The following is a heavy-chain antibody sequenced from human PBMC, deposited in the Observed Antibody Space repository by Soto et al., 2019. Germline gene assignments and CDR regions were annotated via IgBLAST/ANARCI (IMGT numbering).Heavy chain of an antibody. CDR3: TRDSAEGTLTYYDFWSGYKEWYYYYGMDV. D-gene: IGHD3-3*01. V-gene: IGHV3-49*04. CDR2: IRSKAYGGTT. J-gene: IGHJ6*02. CDR1: GFTFGDYA. Sequence: GGSLRLSCTASGFTFGDYAMSWVRQAPGKGLEWVGFIRSKAYGGTTEYAASVKGRFTISRDDSKGIAYLQMNSLKTEDTAVYYCTRDSAEGTLTYYDFWSGYKEWYYYYGMDVWGQGTTVTVSS.